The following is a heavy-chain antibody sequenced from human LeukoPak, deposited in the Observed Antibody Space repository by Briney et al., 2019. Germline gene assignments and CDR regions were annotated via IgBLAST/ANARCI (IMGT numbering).Heavy chain of an antibody. Sequence: PGGSLRLSCAASGFTFSSYGMHWVRQAPGKGLEWVAVISYDGSNKYYADSVKGRFNISRDNSKNTLYLQMNSLRAEDTAVYYCAKDGYHSTRIRYYFDYWGQGTLVTVSS. CDR2: ISYDGSNK. V-gene: IGHV3-30*18. D-gene: IGHD5-12*01. CDR1: GFTFSSYG. CDR3: AKDGYHSTRIRYYFDY. J-gene: IGHJ4*02.